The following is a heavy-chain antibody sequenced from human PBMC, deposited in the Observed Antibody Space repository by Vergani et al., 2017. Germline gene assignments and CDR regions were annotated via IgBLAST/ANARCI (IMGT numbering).Heavy chain of an antibody. CDR1: GFTSSYYG. J-gene: IGHJ1*01. CDR3: ATKSGGTPCCQIGYFRE. D-gene: IGHD2-15*01. V-gene: IGHV3-30*03. CDR2: ISYDGTQK. Sequence: QVQLVESGGGVVQPGRSLRLSCVVSGFTSSYYGMHWVRQAPGKGLEWVAVISYDGTQKYYADSVKGRFTISRDNSKSTLYLQMNSLRTEDTALYYCATKSGGTPCCQIGYFREWGQGTLVTVSS.